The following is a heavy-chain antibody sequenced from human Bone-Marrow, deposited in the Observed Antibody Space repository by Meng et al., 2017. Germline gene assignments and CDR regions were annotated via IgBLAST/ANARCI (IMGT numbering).Heavy chain of an antibody. CDR2: INPKSGDT. D-gene: IGHD6-13*01. CDR3: ARDEDISAAGKLFGDY. V-gene: IGHV1-2*06. J-gene: IGHJ4*02. Sequence: QVRVVRAGAEGKKPGASVKVSCKASGYTFPDYWLHWVRRAPGQGLEWMGRINPKSGDTHYAQRFQGRVTMTGDTSISTAYMELSGLRSDDTAMYYCARDEDISAAGKLFGDYWGQGTLVTVSS. CDR1: GYTFPDYW.